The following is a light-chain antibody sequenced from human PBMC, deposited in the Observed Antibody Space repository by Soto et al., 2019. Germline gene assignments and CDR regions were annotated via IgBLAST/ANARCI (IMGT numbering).Light chain of an antibody. CDR1: QGISNW. Sequence: DIQMTQAQSSVSASVGDRVSITCRASQGISNWLAWYQQKPGRAPKLLIDAAYSLQSGVSSRFSGSGSGTAFTRTISSLQPEDFATYYCQQGNSFPFTCGPGPKVDI. V-gene: IGKV1D-12*01. CDR3: QQGNSFPFT. CDR2: AAY. J-gene: IGKJ3*01.